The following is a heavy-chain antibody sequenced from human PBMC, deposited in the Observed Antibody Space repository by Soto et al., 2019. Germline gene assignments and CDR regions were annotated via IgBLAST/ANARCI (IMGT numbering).Heavy chain of an antibody. D-gene: IGHD3-22*01. CDR3: ASEAAYDSSGHGAFDI. CDR2: ISSSSSTI. CDR1: GFTFSSYS. V-gene: IGHV3-48*02. Sequence: PRGSLRLSCAASGFTFSSYSMNWVRQAPGKGLEWVSYISSSSSTIYYADSVKGRFTISRDNAKNSLYLQMNSLRDEDTAVYYCASEAAYDSSGHGAFDIWGQGTMVTVSS. J-gene: IGHJ3*02.